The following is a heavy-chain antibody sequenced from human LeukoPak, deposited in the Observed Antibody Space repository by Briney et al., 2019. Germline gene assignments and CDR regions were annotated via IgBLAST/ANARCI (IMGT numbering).Heavy chain of an antibody. Sequence: PGGSLRLSCAASGFTFSSYAMHWVRQAPGKGLEWVAVISYDGSNKYYADPVKGRFTISRDNSKNTLYLQMNSLRAEDTAVYYCARALSSSWYYFDYWGQGTLVTVSS. CDR2: ISYDGSNK. D-gene: IGHD6-13*01. CDR3: ARALSSSWYYFDY. CDR1: GFTFSSYA. J-gene: IGHJ4*02. V-gene: IGHV3-30-3*01.